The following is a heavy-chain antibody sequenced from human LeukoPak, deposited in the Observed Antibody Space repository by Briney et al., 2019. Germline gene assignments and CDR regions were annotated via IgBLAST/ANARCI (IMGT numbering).Heavy chain of an antibody. CDR1: GYTFTDYH. CDR3: AIANFLYGSSSTCVFDY. V-gene: IGHV1-2*02. J-gene: IGHJ4*02. D-gene: IGHD2-2*01. CDR2: INPNDCDT. Sequence: ASVKVSCKASGYTFTDYHMHYVRQAPGQGFEWMGWINPNDCDTHYPQKFQGRVTMTRDTSISTDHMEVSRLRSDNTAVYYCAIANFLYGSSSTCVFDYWGQGTLVTVSS.